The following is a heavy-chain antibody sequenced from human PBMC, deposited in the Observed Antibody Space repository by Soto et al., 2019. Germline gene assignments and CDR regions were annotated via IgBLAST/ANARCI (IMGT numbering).Heavy chain of an antibody. CDR1: GYTFTSYA. D-gene: IGHD3-9*01. Sequence: ASVKVSCKASGYTFTSYAMHWVRQAPGQRLEWMGWINAGNGNTKYSQKFQGRVTITRDTSASTAYMELSSLRSEDTAVYYCARLYDILTGCHEGVDYWGQGTLVTVSS. V-gene: IGHV1-3*01. J-gene: IGHJ4*02. CDR2: INAGNGNT. CDR3: ARLYDILTGCHEGVDY.